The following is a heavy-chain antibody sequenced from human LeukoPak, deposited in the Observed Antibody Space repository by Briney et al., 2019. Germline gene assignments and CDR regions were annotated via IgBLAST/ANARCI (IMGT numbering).Heavy chain of an antibody. CDR1: GFTFSSYA. J-gene: IGHJ4*02. D-gene: IGHD1-26*01. CDR2: IWYDGSNK. V-gene: IGHV3-30*07. Sequence: PGGSLRLSCAASGFTFSSYAMHWVRQAPGKGLEWVAVIWYDGSNKYYADSVKGRFTISRDNSKNTLYLQMNSLRAEDTAVYYCAKDLKWAPSGFDYWGQGTLVTVSS. CDR3: AKDLKWAPSGFDY.